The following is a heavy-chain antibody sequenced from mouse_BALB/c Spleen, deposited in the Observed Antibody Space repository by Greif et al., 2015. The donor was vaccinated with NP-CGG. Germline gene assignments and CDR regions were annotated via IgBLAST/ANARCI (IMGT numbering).Heavy chain of an antibody. CDR2: INPSTGYT. CDR3: TRGGITFAY. Sequence: QVQLKQSGAELAKPGASVKMSCKASGYTFTSYWMHWVKQRPGQGLEWIGYINPSTGYTEYNQKFKDKATLTADKSSSXAYMQLSSLTSEDSAVYYCTRGGITFAYWGQGTLVTVSA. CDR1: GYTFTSYW. J-gene: IGHJ3*01. D-gene: IGHD1-1*01. V-gene: IGHV1-7*01.